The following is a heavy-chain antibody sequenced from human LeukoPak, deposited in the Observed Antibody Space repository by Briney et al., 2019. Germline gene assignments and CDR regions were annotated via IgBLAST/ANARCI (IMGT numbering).Heavy chain of an antibody. CDR3: ARAAGVPAAVAYYYYGMDV. J-gene: IGHJ6*02. CDR1: GYTFTSYG. V-gene: IGHV1-18*03. CDR2: ISAYNGNT. Sequence: ASVKVSCKASGYTFTSYGISWVRQAPGQGLEWMGWISAYNGNTNYAQKLQGRVTMTTDTSTSTAYMELRSLRSDDMAVYYCARAAGVPAAVAYYYYGMDVWGQGTTVTVSS. D-gene: IGHD2-2*01.